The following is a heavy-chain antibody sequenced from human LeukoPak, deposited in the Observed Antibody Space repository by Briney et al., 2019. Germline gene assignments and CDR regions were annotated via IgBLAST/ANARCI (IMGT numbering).Heavy chain of an antibody. CDR2: IYGGGST. CDR3: ARISGYSGYGWDY. Sequence: GGSLRLSCAASGFIVSSNYMGWVRQAPGKGLEWVSVIYGGGSTYYADSVKGRFTISRDNSKNTLYLQMNSLRAEDTALYYCARISGYSGYGWDYWGQGTLVTVSS. J-gene: IGHJ4*02. V-gene: IGHV3-66*01. CDR1: GFIVSSNY. D-gene: IGHD5-12*01.